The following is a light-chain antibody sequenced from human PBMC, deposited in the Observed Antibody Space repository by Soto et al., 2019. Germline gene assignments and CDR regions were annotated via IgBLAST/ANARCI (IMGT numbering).Light chain of an antibody. Sequence: DTQMTQSPSSLSASVGDTVTITCRASQTITTHLNWYQQRPGKSPKLLIYAASRLQSGVPSRFSGRGSGTDFTLTISSLQPEDFATYYCQQNYGTPFTFGTGTKADIK. CDR3: QQNYGTPFT. CDR2: AAS. V-gene: IGKV1-39*01. J-gene: IGKJ3*01. CDR1: QTITTH.